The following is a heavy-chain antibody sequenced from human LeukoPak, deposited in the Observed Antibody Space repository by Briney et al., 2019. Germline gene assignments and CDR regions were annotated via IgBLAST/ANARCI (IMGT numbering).Heavy chain of an antibody. Sequence: PGGSLRLSCAASGFTFSSYGMHWVRQAPGKGLEWVAVIWYDGSNKYYADSVKGRFTISRDNSKNTLYLQMNSLRAEDTAVYYCARGLPAAILQGDYWGQGTLVTVSS. CDR3: ARGLPAAILQGDY. V-gene: IGHV3-33*01. J-gene: IGHJ4*02. CDR2: IWYDGSNK. CDR1: GFTFSSYG. D-gene: IGHD2-2*02.